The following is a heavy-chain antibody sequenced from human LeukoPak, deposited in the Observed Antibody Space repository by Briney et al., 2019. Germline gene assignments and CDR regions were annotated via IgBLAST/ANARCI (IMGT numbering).Heavy chain of an antibody. CDR2: INHSGST. Sequence: SETLSLTCAVYGGSFSGYYWSWIRQPPGKGLEWIGEINHSGSTNYNPSLKSRVTISVDTSKNQFSLKLSSVTAADTAVYYCARAPFVWWELLQAFDIWGQGTMVTVSS. CDR3: ARAPFVWWELLQAFDI. V-gene: IGHV4-34*01. CDR1: GGSFSGYY. D-gene: IGHD1-26*01. J-gene: IGHJ3*02.